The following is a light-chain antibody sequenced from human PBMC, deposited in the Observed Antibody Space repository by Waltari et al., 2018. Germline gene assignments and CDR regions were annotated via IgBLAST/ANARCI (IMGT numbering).Light chain of an antibody. CDR2: KNN. V-gene: IGLV1-47*01. Sequence: QSVLTQPPSASGTPGQKVTISCNGSSSNIGSNYVYWYQQLPGTAPKLLIFKNNQRPSGLPNRFSASNSGTSASLAINGLRSEDEADYYCAAWDDSLSGLVLGGGTKVTVL. CDR1: SSNIGSNY. CDR3: AAWDDSLSGLV. J-gene: IGLJ3*02.